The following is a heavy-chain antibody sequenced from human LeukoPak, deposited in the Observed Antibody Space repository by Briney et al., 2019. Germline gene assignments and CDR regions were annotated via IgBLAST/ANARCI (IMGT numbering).Heavy chain of an antibody. D-gene: IGHD6-13*01. V-gene: IGHV3-30-3*01. CDR1: GFTFSSYA. CDR2: ISYDGSNK. J-gene: IGHJ4*02. CDR3: ARVVAAAASAQDLDY. Sequence: GRSLRLSCAASGFTFSSYAMHWVRQAPGKGLEWVAVISYDGSNKYYADSVEGRFTISRDNSKNTLYLQMNSLRAEDTAVYYCARVVAAAASAQDLDYWGQGTLVTVSS.